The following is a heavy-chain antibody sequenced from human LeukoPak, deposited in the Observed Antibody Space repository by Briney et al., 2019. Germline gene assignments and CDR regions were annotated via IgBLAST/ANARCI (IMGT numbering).Heavy chain of an antibody. CDR2: IIPIFGTA. V-gene: IGHV1-69*05. CDR3: ASGGRDYDFWSGYNGAFDI. J-gene: IGHJ3*02. D-gene: IGHD3-3*01. Sequence: ASVKVSCKASGGTFSSYAISWVRQAPGQGLEWMGGIIPIFGTANYAQKFQGRVTITTDESTSTAYMELSSLRFEDTAVYYCASGGRDYDFWSGYNGAFDIWGQGTMVTVSS. CDR1: GGTFSSYA.